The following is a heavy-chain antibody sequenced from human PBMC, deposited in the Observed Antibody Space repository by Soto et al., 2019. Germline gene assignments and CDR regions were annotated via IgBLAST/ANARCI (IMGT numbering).Heavy chain of an antibody. V-gene: IGHV1-18*01. D-gene: IGHD2-2*02. CDR2: ISAYNGNT. Sequence: QVQLVQSGAEVKKPGASVKVSCKASGYTFTSYGISWVRQAPGQGLEWMGWISAYNGNTNYAQKLQGRVTMTTDTSTSTAXXEXRXXRSDDTAVYYCASGNIVVVPAAIEWATIYYYGMDVWGQGTTVTVSS. CDR1: GYTFTSYG. CDR3: ASGNIVVVPAAIEWATIYYYGMDV. J-gene: IGHJ6*02.